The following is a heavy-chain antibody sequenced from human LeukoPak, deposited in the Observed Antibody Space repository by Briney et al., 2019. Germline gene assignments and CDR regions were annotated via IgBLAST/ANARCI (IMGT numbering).Heavy chain of an antibody. CDR2: VSSRGAT. Sequence: SETLSLTCTVSGASISNDYWNWIRQSPEKGLEWIGYVSSRGATNYNPSLGSRVTISGDTSKNQFSLRLTSVSAADTVMYFCARDEGNYYGMAFDFWGQGILVAVSS. J-gene: IGHJ4*02. CDR1: GASISNDY. D-gene: IGHD3-10*01. CDR3: ARDEGNYYGMAFDF. V-gene: IGHV4-59*01.